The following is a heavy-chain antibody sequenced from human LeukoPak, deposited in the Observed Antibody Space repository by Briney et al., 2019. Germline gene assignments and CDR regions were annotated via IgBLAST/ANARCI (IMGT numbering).Heavy chain of an antibody. CDR1: GFTFSDYY. Sequence: KPGGSLRLSCAASGFTFSDYYMSWIRQAPGKGLEWVSYISSSSSYTNYADSVKSRFTISRDNAKNSLYLQMNSLRAEDTAVYYCARDRVCSGGSCYSGFDYWGQGTLVTVSS. CDR2: ISSSSSYT. D-gene: IGHD2-15*01. CDR3: ARDRVCSGGSCYSGFDY. J-gene: IGHJ4*02. V-gene: IGHV3-11*06.